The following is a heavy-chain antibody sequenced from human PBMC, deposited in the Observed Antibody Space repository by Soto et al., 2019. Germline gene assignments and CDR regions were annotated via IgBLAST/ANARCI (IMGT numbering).Heavy chain of an antibody. Sequence: SETLSLTCTVSGGSISSYYWSWIRQPPGKGLEWIGYIYYSGSTNYNPSLKSRVTISVDTSKNQFSLKLSSVTAADTAVYYCARGGTYYDILTGLRLNWFDPWGQGTLVTVYS. CDR3: ARGGTYYDILTGLRLNWFDP. V-gene: IGHV4-59*01. CDR2: IYYSGST. J-gene: IGHJ5*02. D-gene: IGHD3-9*01. CDR1: GGSISSYY.